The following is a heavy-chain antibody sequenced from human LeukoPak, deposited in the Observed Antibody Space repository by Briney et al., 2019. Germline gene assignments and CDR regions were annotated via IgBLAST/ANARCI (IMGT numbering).Heavy chain of an antibody. Sequence: GGSLRLSCAASGFTFSNSWMSWVRQAQGKGLEWLTNIKEDGSKTYYVDSVKGRFTISRDNAKNSLYLQMNSLRAEPTAVYYCVRDYVWGTSNSDYWGQGTLVTVSS. CDR3: VRDYVWGTSNSDY. D-gene: IGHD3-16*01. CDR2: IKEDGSKT. J-gene: IGHJ4*02. CDR1: GFTFSNSW. V-gene: IGHV3-7*01.